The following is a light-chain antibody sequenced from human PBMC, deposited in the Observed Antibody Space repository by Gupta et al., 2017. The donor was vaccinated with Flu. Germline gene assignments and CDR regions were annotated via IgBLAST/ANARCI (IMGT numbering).Light chain of an antibody. CDR1: QSVSKN. Sequence: EIVLTQSPVTLSLSPGERATLSCRASQSVSKNLGWYQQRPGQAPRLVIYDAFKRATGIPDRFSGGGSGTDFTLTISSLEPEDFAVYYCQQRDNWPFTFGPGTKVDIK. J-gene: IGKJ3*01. CDR3: QQRDNWPFT. V-gene: IGKV3-11*01. CDR2: DAF.